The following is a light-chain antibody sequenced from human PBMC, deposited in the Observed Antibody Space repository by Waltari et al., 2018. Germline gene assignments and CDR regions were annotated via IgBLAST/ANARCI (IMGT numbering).Light chain of an antibody. CDR3: CSYAGSYTYWV. Sequence: QSALTQPPSVSGSPGQSVTISCTGTSTDVGGYNSVSWYLHHPGKAPKLIIYDVSERPSGVPDRFSGAKSGNTASLTISGRQADDEADYFCCSYAGSYTYWVFGGGTTLTVL. CDR1: STDVGGYNS. V-gene: IGLV2-11*01. J-gene: IGLJ3*02. CDR2: DVS.